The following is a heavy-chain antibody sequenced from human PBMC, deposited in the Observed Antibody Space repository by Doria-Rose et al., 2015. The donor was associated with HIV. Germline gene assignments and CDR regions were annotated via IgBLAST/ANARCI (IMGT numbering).Heavy chain of an antibody. V-gene: IGHV4-34*02. D-gene: IGHD4-17*01. Sequence: QVQLQQWGAGLLKPSETLSLTCAVYGGSFNGYYWSWIRQPPGKGLGWIGEINHTGSTNYNPSLKSRVTISVDTSKSQFSLKLSSVTAADTAVYYCARSTNDYGDQLDYWGQGTLVTVSS. CDR1: GGSFNGYY. J-gene: IGHJ4*02. CDR2: INHTGST. CDR3: ARSTNDYGDQLDY.